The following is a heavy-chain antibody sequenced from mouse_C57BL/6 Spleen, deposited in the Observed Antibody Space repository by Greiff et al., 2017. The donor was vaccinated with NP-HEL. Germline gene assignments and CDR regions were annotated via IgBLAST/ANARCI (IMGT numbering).Heavy chain of an antibody. CDR1: GYSITSGYY. CDR3: ARTYGSSYGYFDV. CDR2: ISYDGSN. Sequence: EVKLVESGPGLVKPSQSLSLTCSVTGYSITSGYYWNWIRQFPGNKLEWMGYISYDGSNNYNPSLKNRISITRDTSKNQFFLKLNSVTTEDTATYYCARTYGSSYGYFDVWGTGTTVTVSS. J-gene: IGHJ1*03. V-gene: IGHV3-6*01. D-gene: IGHD1-1*01.